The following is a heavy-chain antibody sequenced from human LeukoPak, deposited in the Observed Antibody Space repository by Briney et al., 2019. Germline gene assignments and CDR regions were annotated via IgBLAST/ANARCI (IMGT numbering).Heavy chain of an antibody. J-gene: IGHJ4*02. CDR3: ARGIDYDILTGYNY. V-gene: IGHV3-21*01. CDR2: ISSSSSYI. CDR1: GFTFSSYS. D-gene: IGHD3-9*01. Sequence: GGSLRLFCAASGFTFSSYSMNWVRQAPGKGLEWVSSISSSSSYIYYADSVKGRFTISRDNAKNSLYLQMNSLRAEDTAVYYCARGIDYDILTGYNYWGQGTLVTVSS.